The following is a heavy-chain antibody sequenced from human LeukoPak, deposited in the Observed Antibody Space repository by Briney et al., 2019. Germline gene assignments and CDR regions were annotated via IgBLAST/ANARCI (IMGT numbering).Heavy chain of an antibody. CDR3: AKVGIGAGIDS. V-gene: IGHV3-30*18. CDR1: GFTFSYYS. J-gene: IGHJ4*02. CDR2: ISYDGNYK. Sequence: GRSLRLSREASGFTFSYYSMHWVRQAPGKGLQWVAVISYDGNYKYYADSVKGRFTISRDNSKNTMYLQMNSLRTDDTAVYYCAKVGIGAGIDSWGQGTLVTVSS. D-gene: IGHD1-26*01.